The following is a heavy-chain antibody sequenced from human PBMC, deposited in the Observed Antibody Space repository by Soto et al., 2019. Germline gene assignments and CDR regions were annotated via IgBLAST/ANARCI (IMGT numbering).Heavy chain of an antibody. V-gene: IGHV4-31*03. Sequence: SETLSLTCTVSGGSISSGGYYWSWIRQHPGKGLEWIGYIYYSGSTYYNPSLKSRVTISVDTSKNQFSLKLSSVTAADTAVYYCARDRPGHYYYGMDVWGQGTTVTVSS. CDR2: IYYSGST. CDR1: GGSISSGGYY. CDR3: ARDRPGHYYYGMDV. J-gene: IGHJ6*02.